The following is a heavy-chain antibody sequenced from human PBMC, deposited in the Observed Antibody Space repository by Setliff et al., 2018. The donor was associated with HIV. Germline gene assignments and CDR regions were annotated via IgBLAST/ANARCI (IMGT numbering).Heavy chain of an antibody. D-gene: IGHD3-22*01. J-gene: IGHJ4*02. CDR3: AKSDYYDSRGDYFDY. Sequence: GGSLRLSCAASGFTFSSYAMSWVRQAPGKGLEWVSAISGSGGSTYYADSVKGRFTISRDNSKNTLYLQMNSLRAEDTAVYYCAKSDYYDSRGDYFDYWGQGTLVTVSS. CDR1: GFTFSSYA. V-gene: IGHV3-23*01. CDR2: ISGSGGST.